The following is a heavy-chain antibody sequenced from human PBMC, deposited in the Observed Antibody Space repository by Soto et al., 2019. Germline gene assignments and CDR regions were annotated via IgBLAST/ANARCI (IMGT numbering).Heavy chain of an antibody. CDR2: IWYDGNNK. D-gene: IGHD2-21*01. CDR1: GFTFSTYG. V-gene: IGHV3-33*01. Sequence: GGSLRLSCAASGFTFSTYGMHWVRQAPGKGLEWVAVIWYDGNNKYYADSVKGRFTISRDNSNNTLYVQMTSLRAEDTAVYYCARGLHSLFDYWGQGTRVTVSS. J-gene: IGHJ4*02. CDR3: ARGLHSLFDY.